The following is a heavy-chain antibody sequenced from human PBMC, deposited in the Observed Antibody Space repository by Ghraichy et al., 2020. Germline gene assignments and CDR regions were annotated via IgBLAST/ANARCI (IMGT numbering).Heavy chain of an antibody. CDR3: EPHCSDPSCSTPKGY. V-gene: IGHV3-7*03. CDR2: INQDGSKK. D-gene: IGHD2-2*01. CDR1: GFAFSRYW. J-gene: IGHJ4*02. Sequence: GGSLRLSCLASGFAFSRYWMSWVRQAPGKGLEWVANINQDGSKKDYVDSVKGRFTISRDNAKTSLSLQMNSLRAEDTAVYYCEPHCSDPSCSTPKGYWGPGTLVTVS.